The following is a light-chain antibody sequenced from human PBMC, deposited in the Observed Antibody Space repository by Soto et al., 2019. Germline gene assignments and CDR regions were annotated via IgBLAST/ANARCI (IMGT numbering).Light chain of an antibody. CDR2: DVS. CDR3: SSSTSSSTLIYV. J-gene: IGLJ1*01. Sequence: QSALTQPASVSGSPGQSITISCTGTSSDVGGYNYVSWYQQHPGKAPKLMIYDVSNRPSGVSNRFSGSKSGNTASLTIYGLQAEAEGDYYCSSSTSSSTLIYVFGTGTKLTVL. CDR1: SSDVGGYNY. V-gene: IGLV2-14*01.